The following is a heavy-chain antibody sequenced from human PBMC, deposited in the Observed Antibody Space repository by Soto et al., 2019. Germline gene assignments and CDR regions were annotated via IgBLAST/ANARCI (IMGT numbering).Heavy chain of an antibody. J-gene: IGHJ4*02. CDR3: ARAVAVPADFDY. Sequence: QVQLVQSGAEEKKPGASVKVSCKASGYTFTGYAMHWVRQAPGQRLEWRGWINAANCNTKYSQKFQGRVTITRNTSASTAYMELSSLRSEDTAVYYCARAVAVPADFDYWGQGSLVTVSS. D-gene: IGHD6-19*01. CDR1: GYTFTGYA. CDR2: INAANCNT. V-gene: IGHV1-3*05.